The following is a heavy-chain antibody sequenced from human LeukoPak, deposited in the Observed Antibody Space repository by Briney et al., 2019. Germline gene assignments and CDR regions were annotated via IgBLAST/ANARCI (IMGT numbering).Heavy chain of an antibody. D-gene: IGHD3-22*01. V-gene: IGHV4-59*12. CDR2: IYYSGST. CDR1: GGSISRYY. J-gene: IGHJ3*02. CDR3: AREGDYYDSSGRFDI. Sequence: SETLSLTCTVSGGSISRYYWSWIRQPPGEGREWVGYIYYSGSTNYNPSLKTRVTISVDTSKNQFSLKLSSVTAADTAVYYCAREGDYYDSSGRFDIWGQGTMVTVSS.